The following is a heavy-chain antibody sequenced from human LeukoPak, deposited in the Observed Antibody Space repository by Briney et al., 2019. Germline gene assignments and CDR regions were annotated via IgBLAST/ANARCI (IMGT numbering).Heavy chain of an antibody. J-gene: IGHJ5*02. CDR3: ARDSRRQSLPAVRNWFDP. V-gene: IGHV3-74*01. Sequence: GGSLRLSCAASGFTFSSYAMSWVRQAPGKGVVWVSRINTDGSSTSYADSVKGRFTISRDNSKNTLYLQMNSLRAEDTAVYYCARDSRRQSLPAVRNWFDPWGQGTLVTVSS. D-gene: IGHD2-15*01. CDR2: INTDGSST. CDR1: GFTFSSYA.